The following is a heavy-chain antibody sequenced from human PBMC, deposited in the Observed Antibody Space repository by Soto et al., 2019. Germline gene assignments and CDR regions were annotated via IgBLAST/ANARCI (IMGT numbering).Heavy chain of an antibody. J-gene: IGHJ4*02. CDR3: TSHSPEDMIRK. Sequence: GSLRLSCDASGXTFSGSSMHWVRQASGKGLEWVGRIRSKANSYATAYAASLKGRFSISRDESKNTAYLQMNRLKTEDTAVYYCTSHSPEDMIRKWGQGTQVTVSS. CDR1: GXTFSGSS. D-gene: IGHD3-22*01. CDR2: IRSKANSYAT. V-gene: IGHV3-73*01.